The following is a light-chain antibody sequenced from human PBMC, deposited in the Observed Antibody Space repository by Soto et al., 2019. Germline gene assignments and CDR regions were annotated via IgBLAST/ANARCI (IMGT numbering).Light chain of an antibody. J-gene: IGKJ4*01. CDR3: QQYNDWPLT. CDR2: GAS. Sequence: EKVMTQSPAALSVSPGERATLSCRASQSVNSNLAWYQQKPGQAPRLLLYGASTRATGIPARFSGSASGTEFTLTISSLQSEDSAVYYYQQYNDWPLTFGGGTKVEIK. CDR1: QSVNSN. V-gene: IGKV3-15*01.